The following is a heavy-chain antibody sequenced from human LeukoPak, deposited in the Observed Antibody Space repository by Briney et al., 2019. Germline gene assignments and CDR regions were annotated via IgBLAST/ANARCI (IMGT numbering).Heavy chain of an antibody. CDR2: INHSGST. J-gene: IGHJ3*02. Sequence: SETLSLTCAVYGGSFSGDYWSWIRQPPGKGLEWIGEINHSGSTNYNPSLKSRVTISVDTSKNQFSLKLSSVTAADTAVYYCAGNLWLGGAFDIWGQGTMVTVSS. CDR3: AGNLWLGGAFDI. CDR1: GGSFSGDY. D-gene: IGHD3-10*01. V-gene: IGHV4-34*01.